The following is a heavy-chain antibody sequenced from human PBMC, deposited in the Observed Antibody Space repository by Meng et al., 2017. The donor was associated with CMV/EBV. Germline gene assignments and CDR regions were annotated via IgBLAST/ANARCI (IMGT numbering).Heavy chain of an antibody. CDR1: GFTVSSYA. D-gene: IGHD6-13*01. V-gene: IGHV3-30*04. CDR3: AGGSVPYSSSWNCDY. Sequence: GESLKISCAASGFTVSSYAMHWVRQAPGKGLEWVAVISYDGSNKYYADSVEGRFTISRDNSKNTLYLQRNSLKAEDTAVYYCAGGSVPYSSSWNCDYWGQGTLVTVSS. J-gene: IGHJ4*02. CDR2: ISYDGSNK.